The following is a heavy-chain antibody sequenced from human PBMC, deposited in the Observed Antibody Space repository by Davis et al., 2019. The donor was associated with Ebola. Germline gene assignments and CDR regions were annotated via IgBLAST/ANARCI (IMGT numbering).Heavy chain of an antibody. Sequence: HTGGSLRLSCAASGFSFSRYWMHWVRQAPGKGLVWVSRIKSDGSTKSYADSVKGRFTISRDNAKNTLFLQMNSLRVEDTAIYYCARRSADYAGDSDHNLDYWGQGTLVTVSS. J-gene: IGHJ4*02. CDR1: GFSFSRYW. CDR3: ARRSADYAGDSDHNLDY. V-gene: IGHV3-74*01. D-gene: IGHD4-23*01. CDR2: IKSDGSTK.